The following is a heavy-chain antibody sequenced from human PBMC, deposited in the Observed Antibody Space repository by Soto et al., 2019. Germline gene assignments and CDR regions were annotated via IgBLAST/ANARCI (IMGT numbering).Heavy chain of an antibody. D-gene: IGHD6-13*01. V-gene: IGHV1-3*01. CDR1: GYTFTTYA. Sequence: QVQLVQSGAEVKKPGASVKVSCKASGYTFTTYAMHWVRQAPGQRLEWMGWINGDNGNTKYSQKFQGRVTITRDTSTTTAYMELSSLRSDDTAVYYCARGASSSWPLDYWGQGALVTVSS. J-gene: IGHJ4*02. CDR3: ARGASSSWPLDY. CDR2: INGDNGNT.